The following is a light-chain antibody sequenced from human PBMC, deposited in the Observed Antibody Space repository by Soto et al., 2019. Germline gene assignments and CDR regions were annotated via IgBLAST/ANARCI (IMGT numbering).Light chain of an antibody. CDR3: GSWDSSLSAYV. Sequence: QSVMTQPPSVSAAPGQKVTISCSGSSSNIGGNSVSWYQQLPGTAPKLLIYDDNKRPSGIPDRFSGSKSGTSATLGITGIQTGDEGDYYCGSWDSSLSAYVFGTGTKVTVL. V-gene: IGLV1-51*01. J-gene: IGLJ1*01. CDR1: SSNIGGNS. CDR2: DDN.